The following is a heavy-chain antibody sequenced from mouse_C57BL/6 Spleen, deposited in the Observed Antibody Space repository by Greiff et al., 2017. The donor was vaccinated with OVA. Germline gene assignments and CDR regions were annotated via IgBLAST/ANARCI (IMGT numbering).Heavy chain of an antibody. CDR3: ARTTTVGWYFDV. D-gene: IGHD1-1*01. Sequence: VQLQQSGPELVKPGASVKISCKASGYTFTDYYMNWVKQSHGKSLEWIGDINPNNGGTSYNQKFKGKATLTVDKSSSTAYMELRSLTSEDSAVYYCARTTTVGWYFDVWGTGTTVTVSS. V-gene: IGHV1-26*01. CDR1: GYTFTDYY. CDR2: INPNNGGT. J-gene: IGHJ1*03.